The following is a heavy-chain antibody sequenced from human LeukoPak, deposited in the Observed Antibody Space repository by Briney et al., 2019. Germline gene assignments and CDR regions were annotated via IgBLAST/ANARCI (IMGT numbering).Heavy chain of an antibody. CDR1: GGSISSGDYY. CDR3: ARATGRIWRDFDY. Sequence: PSETLALTCTVSGGSISSGDYYWSWIRQPPGKGLEWIGYIYYSGSTYYNPSLKSRVTISVDTSKNQFSLKLSSVTAADTAVYYCARATGRIWRDFDYWGQGTLVTVSS. D-gene: IGHD2-15*01. CDR2: IYYSGST. J-gene: IGHJ4*02. V-gene: IGHV4-30-4*01.